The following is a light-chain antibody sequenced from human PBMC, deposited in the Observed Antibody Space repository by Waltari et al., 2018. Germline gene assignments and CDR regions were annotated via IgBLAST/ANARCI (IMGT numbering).Light chain of an antibody. CDR1: SSDVGGHTY. CDR3: CSYAGSALRV. CDR2: DVN. V-gene: IGLV2-11*01. Sequence: QSALTQPRSVSGSPGQSVTISCPGTSSDVGGHTYVSWYQQHPGKAPQLMIYDVNRRPSGVPDRFSGSKSGNTASLTISGLQAEDEADYYCCSYAGSALRVFGGGTKLTVL. J-gene: IGLJ3*02.